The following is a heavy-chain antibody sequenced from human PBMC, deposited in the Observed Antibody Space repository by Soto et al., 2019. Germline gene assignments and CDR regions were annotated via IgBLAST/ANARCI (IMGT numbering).Heavy chain of an antibody. CDR2: ISAYNINT. CDR3: ARDYGRYTRVFDY. D-gene: IGHD5-12*01. CDR1: GYTFTDYG. Sequence: ASVKVSCKASGYTFTDYGISWVRQAPGQGLEWMGWISAYNINTNYAQTLQGRVTMTTDTSTSTAYTELRSLRSDDTAVYYCARDYGRYTRVFDYWGQGTRVTVSS. J-gene: IGHJ4*02. V-gene: IGHV1-18*01.